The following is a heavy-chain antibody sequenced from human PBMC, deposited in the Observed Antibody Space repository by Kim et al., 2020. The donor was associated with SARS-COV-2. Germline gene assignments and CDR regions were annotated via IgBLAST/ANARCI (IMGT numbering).Heavy chain of an antibody. Sequence: GGSLRLSCAASGFTFSSYAMSWVRQAPGKGLEWVSAISGSGGSTYYADSVKGRFTISRDNSKNTLYLQMNSLRAEDTAVYYCAKVRPVRRDGYNMLFDYWGQGTLVTVSS. CDR3: AKVRPVRRDGYNMLFDY. CDR2: ISGSGGST. V-gene: IGHV3-23*01. D-gene: IGHD2-8*01. CDR1: GFTFSSYA. J-gene: IGHJ4*02.